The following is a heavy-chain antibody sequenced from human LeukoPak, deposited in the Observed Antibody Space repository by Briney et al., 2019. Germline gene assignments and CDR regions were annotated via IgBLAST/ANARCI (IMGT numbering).Heavy chain of an antibody. CDR3: ARRRDWTLDY. J-gene: IGHJ4*02. Sequence: GESLKISCQGSGSSFTSYWIGWVRQLPGKGLEWMGIIYPGDSDTRYSPSFQGQVTISADKSISTAYLQWSSLKASDTAMYYCARRRDWTLDYWGQGTLVTVSS. CDR2: IYPGDSDT. V-gene: IGHV5-51*01. D-gene: IGHD3/OR15-3a*01. CDR1: GSSFTSYW.